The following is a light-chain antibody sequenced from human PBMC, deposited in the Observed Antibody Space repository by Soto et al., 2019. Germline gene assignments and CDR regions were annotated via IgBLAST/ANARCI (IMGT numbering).Light chain of an antibody. Sequence: QSALTQPASVSGSPGQSITIPCTGTSSDIGGYNDVSWYQQHPGKAPKLMIYEVSHRPSGISNRFSGSKSGNTASLTISGLQAEDEADYYCSSYTSSVAHVFGTGTKLTGL. CDR2: EVS. CDR3: SSYTSSVAHV. J-gene: IGLJ1*01. V-gene: IGLV2-14*01. CDR1: SSDIGGYND.